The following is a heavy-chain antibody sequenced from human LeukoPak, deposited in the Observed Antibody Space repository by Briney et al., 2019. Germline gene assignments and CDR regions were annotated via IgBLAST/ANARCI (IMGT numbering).Heavy chain of an antibody. CDR1: GYTFTSYY. J-gene: IGHJ4*02. CDR3: ARAGRGDGYNHDY. V-gene: IGHV3-30-3*01. D-gene: IGHD5-24*01. CDR2: ISYDGSNK. Sequence: SCKASGYTFTSYYMHWVRQAPGKGLEWVAVISYDGSNKYYADSVKGRFTISRDNSKNTLYLQMNSLRAEDTAVYYCARAGRGDGYNHDYWGQGTLVTVSS.